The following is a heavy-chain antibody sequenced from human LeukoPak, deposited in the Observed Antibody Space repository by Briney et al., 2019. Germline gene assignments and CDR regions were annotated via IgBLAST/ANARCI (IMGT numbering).Heavy chain of an antibody. Sequence: GGSLRLSCAASGFTFSAYWMHRVRHAPGKGLVWVSRVKYDGSTTTYADSVKGRFTISRDNAKNILYLQMNSLRVEDTAVYYCARDLDWLLFDYWGQGTLVTVSS. CDR2: VKYDGSTT. V-gene: IGHV3-74*01. D-gene: IGHD3-9*01. CDR1: GFTFSAYW. CDR3: ARDLDWLLFDY. J-gene: IGHJ4*02.